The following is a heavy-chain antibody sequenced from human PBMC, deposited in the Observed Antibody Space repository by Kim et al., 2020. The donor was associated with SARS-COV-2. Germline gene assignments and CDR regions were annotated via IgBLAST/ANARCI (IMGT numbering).Heavy chain of an antibody. J-gene: IGHJ6*02. D-gene: IGHD3-10*01. CDR2: ISAYNGNT. V-gene: IGHV1-18*04. CDR3: ARATYYYAKYYYGMDV. Sequence: ASVKVSCKASGYTFTSYGISWVRQAPGQGLEWMGWISAYNGNTNYAQKLQGRVTMTTDTSTSTAYMELRSLRSDDTAVYYCARATYYYAKYYYGMDVWGQGTTVTVSS. CDR1: GYTFTSYG.